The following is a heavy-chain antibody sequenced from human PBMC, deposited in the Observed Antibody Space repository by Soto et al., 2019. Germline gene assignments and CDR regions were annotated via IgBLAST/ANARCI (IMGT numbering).Heavy chain of an antibody. CDR1: GYTFTSYG. CDR2: ISAYNGNT. D-gene: IGHD3-10*01. CDR3: ARDVNYYGSGSQYYFDY. V-gene: IGHV1-18*01. J-gene: IGHJ4*02. Sequence: QVQLVQSGAEVKKPGASVKVSCKASGYTFTSYGISWVRQAPGQGLEWMGWISAYNGNTNYAQKLQGRVTMTTDTSTSTAYMELRSLRSHDTAVYYCARDVNYYGSGSQYYFDYWGQGTLVTVSS.